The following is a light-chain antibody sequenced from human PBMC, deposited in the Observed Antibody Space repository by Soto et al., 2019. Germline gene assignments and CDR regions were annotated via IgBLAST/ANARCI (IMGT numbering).Light chain of an antibody. V-gene: IGKV3-20*01. CDR2: GAS. CDR1: QSVSSSY. Sequence: EIVLTQSPGTLSLSPGERATLSCRASQSVSSSYLTWYQQKPGQAPRLIIYGASSRATGVPDRFSGSGSGTDFTPPISSLEPEDFAGYSCQQYGSSPWMYTFGQGTKLEIK. CDR3: QQYGSSPWMYT. J-gene: IGKJ2*01.